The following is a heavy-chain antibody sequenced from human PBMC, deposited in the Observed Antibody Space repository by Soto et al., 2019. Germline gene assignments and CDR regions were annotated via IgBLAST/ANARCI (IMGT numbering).Heavy chain of an antibody. Sequence: SQTLPLTCSVSADTIRSDYWNWIRQPPGKKLEWIGYISYTGSTNYNPSLRSPVTMSLDTSKNQFSLTLISVTAADTAEYFCARGFYGRCCYSSPYAYCVQGIVVT. CDR3: ARGFYGRCCYSSPYAY. V-gene: IGHV4-59*01. CDR1: ADTIRSDY. CDR2: ISYTGST. D-gene: IGHD3-22*01. J-gene: IGHJ4*02.